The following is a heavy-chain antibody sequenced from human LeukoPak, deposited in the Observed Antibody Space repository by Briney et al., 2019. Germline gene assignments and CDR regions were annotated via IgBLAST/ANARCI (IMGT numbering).Heavy chain of an antibody. D-gene: IGHD3-9*01. CDR3: ARDRRITISWYFDL. Sequence: GGSLRLSCAASGSTFSSYSMNWVRQAPGKGLEWVSYISSSSSTIYYADSVKGRFTISRDNAKNSLYLQMNSLRDEDTAVYYCARDRRITISWYFDLWGRGTLVTVSS. J-gene: IGHJ2*01. V-gene: IGHV3-48*02. CDR2: ISSSSSTI. CDR1: GSTFSSYS.